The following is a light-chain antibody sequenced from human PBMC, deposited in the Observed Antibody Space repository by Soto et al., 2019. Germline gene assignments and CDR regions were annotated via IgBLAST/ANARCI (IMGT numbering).Light chain of an antibody. CDR3: HQRQSWTRT. J-gene: IGKJ1*01. V-gene: IGKV3-15*01. CDR2: GAS. Sequence: EIVLTQSPATLSLSPGERATLSCRASQSVSRNLAWYQQKPGQAPRLLIYGASTRATGIPARFSGSGSGTEFTLTISSLKSEDFAVYYCHQRQSWTRTFGQGTKVDIK. CDR1: QSVSRN.